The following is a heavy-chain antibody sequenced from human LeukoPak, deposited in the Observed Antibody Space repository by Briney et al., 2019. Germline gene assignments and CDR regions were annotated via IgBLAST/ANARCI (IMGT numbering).Heavy chain of an antibody. J-gene: IGHJ2*01. V-gene: IGHV4-59*08. CDR2: IYYSGST. Sequence: SETLSLTCIVSGDSISGSYWSWIRQPPGKGLEWIGYIYYSGSTNYNPSLKSRVTMSVDTSKNQFSLKVTSVTDADTAVYYCARLTAYFDLWGRGTLVTVSS. CDR1: GDSISGSY. CDR3: ARLTAYFDL.